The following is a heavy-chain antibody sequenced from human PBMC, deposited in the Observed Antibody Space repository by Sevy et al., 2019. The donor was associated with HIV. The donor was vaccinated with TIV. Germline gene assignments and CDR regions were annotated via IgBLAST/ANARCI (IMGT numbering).Heavy chain of an antibody. V-gene: IGHV1-69*13. J-gene: IGHJ4*02. CDR2: IIPIFGTA. CDR3: ASNSMGIGPIGPFDY. D-gene: IGHD1-20*01. CDR1: GGTFSSYA. Sequence: ASVKVSCKASGGTFSSYAISWVRHAPGQGLEWMGGIIPIFGTANYAQKFQGRVTITADESTSTAYMELSSLRSEDTAVYYCASNSMGIGPIGPFDYWGQGTLVTVSS.